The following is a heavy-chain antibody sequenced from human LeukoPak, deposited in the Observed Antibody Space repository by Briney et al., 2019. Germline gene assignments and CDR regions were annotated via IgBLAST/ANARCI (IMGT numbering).Heavy chain of an antibody. Sequence: GESLKISFKASGXRFTNYWIGWVRQMPRKGLEWMGIIYPGDSDTRYSPSFQGQVTISADKSTSTTYLQWSSLEASDTAMYYCARRGYSFGYDYWGQGTLVTVSS. CDR2: IYPGDSDT. D-gene: IGHD5-18*01. V-gene: IGHV5-51*01. CDR1: GXRFTNYW. J-gene: IGHJ4*02. CDR3: ARRGYSFGYDY.